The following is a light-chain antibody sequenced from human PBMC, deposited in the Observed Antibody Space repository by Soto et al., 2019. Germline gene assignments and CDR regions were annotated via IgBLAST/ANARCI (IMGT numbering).Light chain of an antibody. CDR1: QSVSSNY. CDR2: GAS. Sequence: SPGERAILSCRASQSVSSNYLAWYQQKPGQSPRLLIYGASSRATGIPERFSGSGSGTDFTLTISRLEPEDFAVYYCQQYGDSPPTFGQGTKVDI. CDR3: QQYGDSPPT. J-gene: IGKJ1*01. V-gene: IGKV3-20*01.